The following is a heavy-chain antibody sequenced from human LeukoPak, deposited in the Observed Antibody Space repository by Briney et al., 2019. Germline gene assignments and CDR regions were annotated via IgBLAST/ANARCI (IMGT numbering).Heavy chain of an antibody. CDR2: ISGYNGNT. Sequence: ASVKVSCKASGYTFTSYGISWVRQAPGQGLEWMGWISGYNGNTNYAQKLQGRVTMTTDTSTSTAYMELRSLRSDDTAVYYCARDLDQYSGRFGGFGHDFWGQGTLVTVSS. CDR1: GYTFTSYG. V-gene: IGHV1-18*01. CDR3: ARDLDQYSGRFGGFGHDF. D-gene: IGHD1-26*01. J-gene: IGHJ4*02.